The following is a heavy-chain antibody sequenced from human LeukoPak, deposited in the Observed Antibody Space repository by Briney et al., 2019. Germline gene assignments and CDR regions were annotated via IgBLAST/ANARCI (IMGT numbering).Heavy chain of an antibody. CDR1: GFTYSHYG. Sequence: GGSLRLSCAASGFTYSHYGMHWVRQAPGKGLEWVAVIWSDGTEKYYADAVKGRFTISRGNSRNTLYLQMNSLRGEDTAVYYCAKDAQRGFDYSNSLEYWGQGTLVTVSS. CDR2: IWSDGTEK. J-gene: IGHJ4*02. V-gene: IGHV3-33*06. CDR3: AKDAQRGFDYSNSLEY. D-gene: IGHD4-11*01.